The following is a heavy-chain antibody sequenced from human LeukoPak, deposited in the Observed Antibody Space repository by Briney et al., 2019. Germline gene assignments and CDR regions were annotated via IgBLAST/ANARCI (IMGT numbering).Heavy chain of an antibody. V-gene: IGHV1-2*02. J-gene: IGHJ4*02. CDR1: GYTFTGYY. CDR3: AREEDDSSGYYCVRRVDY. D-gene: IGHD3-22*01. Sequence: ASVKVSCKASGYTFTGYYMHWVRQAPGQGLEWMGWINPNSGGTNYAQKFQGRGTMTRDTSISTAYMELCSLRSDDTAVYYCAREEDDSSGYYCVRRVDYWGQGTLLTVSS. CDR2: INPNSGGT.